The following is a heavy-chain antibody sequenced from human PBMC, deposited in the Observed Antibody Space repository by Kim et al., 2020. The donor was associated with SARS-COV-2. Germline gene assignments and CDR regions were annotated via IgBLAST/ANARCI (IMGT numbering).Heavy chain of an antibody. D-gene: IGHD3-10*01. Sequence: ADSVKGRFTRARDNSKNTLYLQRNSLSAEDTAVYYCATPMVRGTGGLDYWGQGTLVTVSS. CDR3: ATPMVRGTGGLDY. J-gene: IGHJ4*02. V-gene: IGHV3-30*01.